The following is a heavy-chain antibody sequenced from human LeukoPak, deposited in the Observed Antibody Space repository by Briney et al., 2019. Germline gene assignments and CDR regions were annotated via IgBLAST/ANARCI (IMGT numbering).Heavy chain of an antibody. V-gene: IGHV3-53*01. Sequence: PGGSLRLSCAASGFTVSSNYMSWVRQAPGKGLEWVSVIYSGGSTYYADSVKGRFTISRDNFKNTLYLQMNSLRAEDTAVYYCASGYSSGWYPFDYWGQGTLVTVSS. D-gene: IGHD6-19*01. CDR2: IYSGGST. CDR1: GFTVSSNY. CDR3: ASGYSSGWYPFDY. J-gene: IGHJ4*02.